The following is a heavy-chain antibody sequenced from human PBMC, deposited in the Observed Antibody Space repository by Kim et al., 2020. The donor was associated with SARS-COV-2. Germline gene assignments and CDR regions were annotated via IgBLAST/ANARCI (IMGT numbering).Heavy chain of an antibody. V-gene: IGHV4-34*01. D-gene: IGHD3-3*01. Sequence: YSPSLKSRVTISVDTSKNQFSLKLSSVTAADTAVYYCVRGEWLTHDAFDSWGQGTVVTVSS. J-gene: IGHJ3*02. CDR3: VRGEWLTHDAFDS.